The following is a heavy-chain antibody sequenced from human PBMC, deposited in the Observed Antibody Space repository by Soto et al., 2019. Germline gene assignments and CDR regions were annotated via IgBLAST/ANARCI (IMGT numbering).Heavy chain of an antibody. J-gene: IGHJ5*02. CDR1: GFDFSVYW. V-gene: IGHV3-7*03. D-gene: IGHD2-2*01. CDR3: VKDGGYCSSATCYSLRNHYFDA. CDR2: IKFDGSEK. Sequence: GGSLRLSCAASGFDFSVYWMSWVRQAPGKGPEWVANIKFDGSEKQYVDSVKGRFTISRDNARNSVFLQMNSLRAGDTAVYYCVKDGGYCSSATCYSLRNHYFDAWGQGTLVTVSS.